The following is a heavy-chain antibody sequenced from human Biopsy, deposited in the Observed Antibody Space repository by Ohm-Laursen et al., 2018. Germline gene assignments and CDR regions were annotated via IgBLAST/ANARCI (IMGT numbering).Heavy chain of an antibody. CDR1: GFSFADYY. CDR2: ISSSGNTE. D-gene: IGHD6-13*01. V-gene: IGHV3-11*01. Sequence: GSLSLSCAANGFSFADYYMSWIRQAPGKGLDWVSYISSSGNTEKYADSVKGRFTISRDNAKQSVHLQMNSLRAEDTAVYYCVTEVGGVSSWYNNWGQGTLFTVSS. J-gene: IGHJ4*02. CDR3: VTEVGGVSSWYNN.